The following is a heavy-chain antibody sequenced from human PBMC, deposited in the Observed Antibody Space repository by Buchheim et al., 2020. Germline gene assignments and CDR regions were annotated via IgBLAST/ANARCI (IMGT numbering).Heavy chain of an antibody. J-gene: IGHJ4*02. CDR2: IYYSGST. CDR1: GGSISSSSYY. D-gene: IGHD2-15*01. Sequence: QLQLQESGPGLVKPSETLSLTCTVSGGSISSSSYYWGWIRQPPGQGLEWIGSIYYSGSTYYNPSLKSRVTISVDTSKNQFSLKLSSVTAADTAVYYCASLPDIVVVVAATAYWGQGTL. V-gene: IGHV4-39*01. CDR3: ASLPDIVVVVAATAY.